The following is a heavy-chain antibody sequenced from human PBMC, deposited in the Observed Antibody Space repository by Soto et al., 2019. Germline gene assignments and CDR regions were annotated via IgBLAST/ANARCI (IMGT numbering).Heavy chain of an antibody. J-gene: IGHJ5*01. CDR2: IYKSATT. Sequence: SETLSLTCSVSGDSISNLDYFWAWIRQPPGQALEYIGYIYKSATTYYNPSFESRVAISVDTSKSQFSLNVTSVTAADTAVYFCARGRYCLTGRCFPNWFDSWGQGALVTVSS. D-gene: IGHD7-27*01. CDR3: ARGRYCLTGRCFPNWFDS. CDR1: GDSISNLDYF. V-gene: IGHV4-30-4*01.